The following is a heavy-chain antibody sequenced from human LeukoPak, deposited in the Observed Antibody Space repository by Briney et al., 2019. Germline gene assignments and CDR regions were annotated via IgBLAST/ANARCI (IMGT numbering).Heavy chain of an antibody. D-gene: IGHD6-13*01. CDR2: IILIFGTS. Sequence: SSVKVSCKASGCTFSSYASSWVQLAPGPGLEWMGGIILIFGTSNYAQKFQGRVTITADKSTSTDYIELSSLRSEDTAVYYCAGSSSSWYNWFDPWGQGTLVTVSS. J-gene: IGHJ5*02. V-gene: IGHV1-69*06. CDR1: GCTFSSYA. CDR3: AGSSSSWYNWFDP.